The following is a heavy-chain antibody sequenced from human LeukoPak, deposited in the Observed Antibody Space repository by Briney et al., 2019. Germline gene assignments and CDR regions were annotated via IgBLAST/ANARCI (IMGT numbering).Heavy chain of an antibody. CDR1: GFTFSSYS. Sequence: GGSLRLSCAASGFTFSSYSMNWVRQAPGKGLEWVSSITRDTSYIYYADSVMGRFTISRGNAKNSLYLQMNSLRAEDTAVYYCARHRSCDYWGQGTLVTVSS. J-gene: IGHJ4*02. CDR2: ITRDTSYI. CDR3: ARHRSCDY. V-gene: IGHV3-21*01.